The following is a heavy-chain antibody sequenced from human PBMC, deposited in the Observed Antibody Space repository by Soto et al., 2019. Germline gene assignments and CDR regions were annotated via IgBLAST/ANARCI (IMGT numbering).Heavy chain of an antibody. CDR1: GGSISSSNW. Sequence: QVQLQESGPGLVKPSGTLSLTCAVSGGSISSSNWWSWVRQPPGKGLEWIGEIYHSGSTNYNPALKSRVTISVVRSQTQFSLKLSSVTAADTAVYYCAIDWRPSGVVPHAFDIWGQGTMVTVSS. J-gene: IGHJ3*02. D-gene: IGHD2-2*01. CDR3: AIDWRPSGVVPHAFDI. CDR2: IYHSGST. V-gene: IGHV4-4*02.